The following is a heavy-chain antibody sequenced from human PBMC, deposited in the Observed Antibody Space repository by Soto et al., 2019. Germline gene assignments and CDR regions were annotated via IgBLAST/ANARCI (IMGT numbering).Heavy chain of an antibody. J-gene: IGHJ6*02. CDR2: INPSGGST. Sequence: GASVKVSCKASGYTFTSYYMHWVRQAPGQGLEWMGIINPSGGSTSYAQKFQGRVTMTRDTSTSTVYMELSSLRSEDTAVYYCARDQGGGGGSSPYYYGMDVWGQGTTVTVSS. D-gene: IGHD2-15*01. V-gene: IGHV1-46*01. CDR3: ARDQGGGGGSSPYYYGMDV. CDR1: GYTFTSYY.